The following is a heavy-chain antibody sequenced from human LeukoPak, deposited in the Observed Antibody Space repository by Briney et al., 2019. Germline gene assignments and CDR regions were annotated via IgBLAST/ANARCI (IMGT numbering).Heavy chain of an antibody. CDR3: ARDEYQLRYIGAFDI. J-gene: IGHJ3*02. CDR1: GYTFTSYG. CDR2: ISAYNGNT. Sequence: ASVKVSCKASGYTFTSYGISWVRQAPGQGLEWMGWISAYNGNTNYAQKLQGRVTMTTDTSTSTAYMELRSLRSDDTAVYYCARDEYQLRYIGAFDIWGQGTMVTVSS. V-gene: IGHV1-18*01. D-gene: IGHD2-2*01.